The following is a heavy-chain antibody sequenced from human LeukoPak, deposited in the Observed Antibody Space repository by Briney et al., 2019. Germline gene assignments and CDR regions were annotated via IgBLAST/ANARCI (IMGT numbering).Heavy chain of an antibody. Sequence: PGRSLRLSCAASGFTFSSYAMHWVRQAPGKGLEWVAVISYDGSNKYYADSVKGRFTISRDNAKNTLYLQMNSLRAEDTAVYFCARDRYYVLDYWGQGTLVTVSS. V-gene: IGHV3-30*04. CDR2: ISYDGSNK. D-gene: IGHD3-10*02. CDR3: ARDRYYVLDY. J-gene: IGHJ4*02. CDR1: GFTFSSYA.